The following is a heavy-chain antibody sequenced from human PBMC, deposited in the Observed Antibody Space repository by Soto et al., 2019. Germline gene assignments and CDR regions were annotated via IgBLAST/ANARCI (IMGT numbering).Heavy chain of an antibody. J-gene: IGHJ4*02. Sequence: TLSLTCTVSGGSISSGDYYWSWIRQPPGKGLEWIGYIYYSGSTYYNPSLKSRVTISVDTSKNQFSLKLSSVTAADTAVYYCARESPPGGYVWGSYRYFDYWGQGTLVTVSS. V-gene: IGHV4-30-4*01. CDR3: ARESPPGGYVWGSYRYFDY. CDR2: IYYSGST. D-gene: IGHD3-16*02. CDR1: GGSISSGDYY.